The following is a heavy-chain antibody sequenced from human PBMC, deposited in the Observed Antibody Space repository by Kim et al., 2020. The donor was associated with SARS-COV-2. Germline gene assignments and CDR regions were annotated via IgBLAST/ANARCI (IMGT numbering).Heavy chain of an antibody. J-gene: IGHJ4*02. D-gene: IGHD6-19*01. CDR3: ARERLSSGSQNFDY. V-gene: IGHV4-31*02. Sequence: NPSLKSRVTISVDTSKNQFSLKLSSVTAADTAVYYCARERLSSGSQNFDYWGQGTLVTVSS.